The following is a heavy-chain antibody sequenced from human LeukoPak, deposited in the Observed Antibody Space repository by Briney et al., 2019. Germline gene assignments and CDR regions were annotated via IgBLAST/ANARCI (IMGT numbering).Heavy chain of an antibody. Sequence: ASVKVSCKASGCTFTSYYMHWVRQAPGQGLEWMGIINPSGGSTSYAQKFQGRVTMTRDMSTSTVYMELSSLRSEDTAVYYCAREEAARPFRYWGQGTLVTVSS. CDR1: GCTFTSYY. CDR3: AREEAARPFRY. J-gene: IGHJ4*02. V-gene: IGHV1-46*01. D-gene: IGHD6-6*01. CDR2: INPSGGST.